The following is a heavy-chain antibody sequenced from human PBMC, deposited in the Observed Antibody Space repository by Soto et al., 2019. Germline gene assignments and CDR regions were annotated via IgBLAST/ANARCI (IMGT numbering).Heavy chain of an antibody. Sequence: EVQLLESGGGLVEPGGSLRLSSAASGFTFSNYAMNWVRQAPGKGLGWVSAISGSGGSTYYAESVKGRFTISSDNSKNTLYVQMNSLRAEDTAVYYCTKNALQGAVAGPNWFDPWGQGTLVTVSS. CDR3: TKNALQGAVAGPNWFDP. CDR1: GFTFSNYA. J-gene: IGHJ5*02. V-gene: IGHV3-23*01. D-gene: IGHD6-19*01. CDR2: ISGSGGST.